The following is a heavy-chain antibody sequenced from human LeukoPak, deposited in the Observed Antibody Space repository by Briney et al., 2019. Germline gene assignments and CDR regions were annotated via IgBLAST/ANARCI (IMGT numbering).Heavy chain of an antibody. J-gene: IGHJ4*02. Sequence: GGSLRLSCAASGFTFSSYSMNWVRQAAGKGLEWVSYISSSSSTIYYADSVKGRFTISRDNAKNSLYLQMNSLRAEDTAVYYCARDPYSGYDLQAFDYWGQGTLVTVSS. CDR3: ARDPYSGYDLQAFDY. CDR1: GFTFSSYS. V-gene: IGHV3-48*01. D-gene: IGHD5-12*01. CDR2: ISSSSSTI.